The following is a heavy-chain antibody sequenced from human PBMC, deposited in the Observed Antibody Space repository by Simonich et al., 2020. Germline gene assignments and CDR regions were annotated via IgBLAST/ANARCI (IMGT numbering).Heavy chain of an antibody. CDR2: LDPEDDET. V-gene: IGHV1-24*01. Sequence: QVQLVQSGAEVKKPGASVKVSCQVSGYTLTELSMHWGRQAPGKGLEWWGGLDPEDDETISAQKFQGRVTMTDDTSTDTAYMELSSLRSEDTAVYYCATNSPSSWGYHNFDYWGQGTLVTVSS. CDR1: GYTLTELS. CDR3: ATNSPSSWGYHNFDY. J-gene: IGHJ4*02. D-gene: IGHD7-27*01.